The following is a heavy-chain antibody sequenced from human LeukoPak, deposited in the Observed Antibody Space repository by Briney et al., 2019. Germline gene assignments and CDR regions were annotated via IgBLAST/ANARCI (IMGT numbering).Heavy chain of an antibody. D-gene: IGHD5-12*01. CDR3: ARGFNSGYDLNWFDP. V-gene: IGHV6-1*01. Sequence: SQTLSLTCAISGDSVSSSSAAWNWIRQSPSRGLDWLGRTYYRSKWYNDNAVSVKSRITINPDTSKNQFSLQLNSVTPEDTAVYYCARGFNSGYDLNWFDPWGQGTLVTVSS. J-gene: IGHJ5*02. CDR1: GDSVSSSSAA. CDR2: TYYRSKWYN.